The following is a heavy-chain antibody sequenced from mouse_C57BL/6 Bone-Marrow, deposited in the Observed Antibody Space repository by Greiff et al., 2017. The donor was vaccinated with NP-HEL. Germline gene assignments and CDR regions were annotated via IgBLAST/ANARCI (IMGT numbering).Heavy chain of an antibody. V-gene: IGHV1-64*01. D-gene: IGHD4-1*01. CDR3: ARWTGAWFAY. CDR1: GYTFTSYW. CDR2: IHPNSGST. J-gene: IGHJ3*01. Sequence: QVQLQQPGAELVKPGASVKLSCKASGYTFTSYWMHWVKQRPGQGLEWIGMIHPNSGSTNYNEKFKSKATLTVDKSSSKAYMQLSSLTSEDSAVYYCARWTGAWFAYWGQGTLVTVSA.